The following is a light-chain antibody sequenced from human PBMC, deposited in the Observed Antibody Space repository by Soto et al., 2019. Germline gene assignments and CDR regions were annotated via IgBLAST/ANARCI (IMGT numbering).Light chain of an antibody. CDR2: DSP. V-gene: IGKV3-15*01. CDR1: QSVSRA. CDR3: QQYNNCPPRYT. J-gene: IGKJ2*01. Sequence: DIVLTQSPATLSVSPGERATLSCRASQSVSRALAWYQHVRGQAPRLLIYDSPTRATGVPARFSGSGSGTRFTLTISSLQSEDFAVYYCQQYNNCPPRYTFGQGTKLQI.